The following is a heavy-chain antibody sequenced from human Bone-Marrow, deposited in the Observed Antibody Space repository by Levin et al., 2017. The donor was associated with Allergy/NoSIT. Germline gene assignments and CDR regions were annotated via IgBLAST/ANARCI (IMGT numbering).Heavy chain of an antibody. CDR1: GGSFSGYY. CDR2: INHSGST. CDR3: ARARLSIAVHLYYYYGMDV. Sequence: SETLSLTCAVYGGSFSGYYWSWIRQPPGKGLEWIGEINHSGSTNYNPSLKSRVTISVDTSKNQFSLKLRFVTAADTAVYYCARARLSIAVHLYYYYGMDVWGQGTTVTVSS. J-gene: IGHJ6*02. D-gene: IGHD6-6*01. V-gene: IGHV4-34*01.